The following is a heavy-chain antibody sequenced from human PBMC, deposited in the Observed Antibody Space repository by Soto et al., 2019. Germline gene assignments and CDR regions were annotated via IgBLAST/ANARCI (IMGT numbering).Heavy chain of an antibody. J-gene: IGHJ3*02. Sequence: GGSLRLSCAASGFTFSSYAMHWVRQAPGKGLEWVAVISYDGSNKYYADSVKGRFTISRDNSKNTLYLQMNSLRAEDTAVYYCARRGTYYYDSSGYHDAFDIWGQGTMVTVSS. V-gene: IGHV3-30-3*01. CDR2: ISYDGSNK. CDR1: GFTFSSYA. CDR3: ARRGTYYYDSSGYHDAFDI. D-gene: IGHD3-22*01.